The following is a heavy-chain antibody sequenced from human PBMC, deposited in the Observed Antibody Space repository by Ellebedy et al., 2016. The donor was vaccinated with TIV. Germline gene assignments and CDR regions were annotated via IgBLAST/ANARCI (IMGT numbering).Heavy chain of an antibody. Sequence: AASVKVSCKASGYTFTSYGISWVRQAPGQGLEWMGWISAYNGNNKNVQTYSQKYAQKFQGRVTMTTDTSTSTAYMELRSLRSDDTAMYYCARDKSGPQVDASMETVADFWGQGTLVTVSS. CDR2: ISAYNGNNKNVQTYS. D-gene: IGHD5-18*01. CDR3: ARDKSGPQVDASMETVADF. V-gene: IGHV1-18*04. CDR1: GYTFTSYG. J-gene: IGHJ4*02.